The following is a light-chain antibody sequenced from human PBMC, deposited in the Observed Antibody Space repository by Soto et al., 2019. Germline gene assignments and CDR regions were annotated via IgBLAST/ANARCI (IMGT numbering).Light chain of an antibody. CDR1: SRDVAVYSY. CDR2: DVT. J-gene: IGLJ1*01. Sequence: QSVLTQPPSVSAAPGQKVTISCSGSSRDVAVYSYVSWFQQHPGKAPQLLIYDVTKRPSGAPDRFSGSKSGNTAALTISGLQAEDEAEYFCSSYAGSYTWIFGSGTKVTVL. CDR3: SSYAGSYTWI. V-gene: IGLV2-11*01.